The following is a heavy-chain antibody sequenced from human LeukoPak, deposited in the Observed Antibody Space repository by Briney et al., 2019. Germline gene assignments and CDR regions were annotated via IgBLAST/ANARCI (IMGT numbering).Heavy chain of an antibody. D-gene: IGHD1-1*01. CDR1: GYTFTKYG. J-gene: IGHJ4*02. Sequence: ASVKVSCKASGYTFTKYGISWVRQAPGQGLEWMGRIHPSSGGTKSAEKFQDRVTMTWDTSITTVYMELSRLTSDDTAVYFCARDGPERMVDLDYWGQGTLVTVSS. CDR2: IHPSSGGT. V-gene: IGHV1-2*06. CDR3: ARDGPERMVDLDY.